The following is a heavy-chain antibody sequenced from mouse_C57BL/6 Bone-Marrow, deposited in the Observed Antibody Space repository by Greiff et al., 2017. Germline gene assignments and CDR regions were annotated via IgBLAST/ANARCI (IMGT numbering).Heavy chain of an antibody. CDR3: ASPRLPHAMDY. J-gene: IGHJ4*01. V-gene: IGHV1-66*01. CDR1: GYSFTSYY. D-gene: IGHD2-4*01. CDR2: IYPGSGNT. Sequence: QVQLQQSGPGLVKPGASVKISCKASGYSFTSYYIHWVKQRPGQGLEWVGWIYPGSGNTKYTEKVKGKATLTADTATSTAYMQLSSLKSEDSAVYYCASPRLPHAMDYWGQGTSVTVSS.